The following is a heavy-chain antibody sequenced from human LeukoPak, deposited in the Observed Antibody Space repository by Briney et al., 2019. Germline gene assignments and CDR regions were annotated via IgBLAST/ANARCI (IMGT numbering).Heavy chain of an antibody. V-gene: IGHV5-51*01. J-gene: IGHJ5*02. CDR1: GYSFTTYW. CDR2: IYLRDSTI. CDR3: ARHGNWGPLDL. Sequence: GESLTISCKGSGYSFTTYWIAWVRHMPGKGLEWMGMIYLRDSTIRYSPSFQGQVTISADKTISTAYLQWSSLEASDTAMYFCARHGNWGPLDLWGQGTLVTVSS. D-gene: IGHD3-16*01.